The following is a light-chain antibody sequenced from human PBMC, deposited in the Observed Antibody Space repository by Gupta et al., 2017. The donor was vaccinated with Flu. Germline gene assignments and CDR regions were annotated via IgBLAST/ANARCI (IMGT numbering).Light chain of an antibody. J-gene: IGLJ2*01. V-gene: IGLV3-21*02. CDR1: NIGSKS. CDR3: QVWDSSSDHPVV. CDR2: DDN. Sequence: ENNIGSKSVHWYQQKPGQAPVVVVYDDNDRPSGIPERFSGSNSGNTATLTISRVEAGDEADYFCQVWDSSSDHPVVFGGGTNLTVL.